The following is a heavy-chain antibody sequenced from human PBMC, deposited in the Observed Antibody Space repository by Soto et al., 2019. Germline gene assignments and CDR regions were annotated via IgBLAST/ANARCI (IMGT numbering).Heavy chain of an antibody. D-gene: IGHD2-8*01. CDR1: GYSFVNYF. Sequence: QVQLVQSGTEVNKPGASVKVSCKASGYSFVNYFIHWVRQAPGQGLEWMGMINPRDDSTTYAAKFQDRVTMTGDTSTSTVYMELSSLRSEDTAVYYCARESSATTNNDWGQGTLVTVSS. CDR3: ARESSATTNND. CDR2: INPRDDST. J-gene: IGHJ4*02. V-gene: IGHV1-46*01.